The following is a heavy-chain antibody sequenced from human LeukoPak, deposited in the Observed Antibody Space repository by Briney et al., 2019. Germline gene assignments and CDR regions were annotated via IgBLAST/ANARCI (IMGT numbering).Heavy chain of an antibody. CDR1: GGSISSSNYY. D-gene: IGHD1-26*01. Sequence: SETLSLTCAVSGGSISSSNYYWGWIRQPPGKGLEWIGSIYYSGSTYYNPSLKGRVTISVDTSKNQFSLKLSSVTAADTAVYYCARDGWELVIWGQGTMVTVSS. V-gene: IGHV4-39*07. CDR2: IYYSGST. J-gene: IGHJ3*02. CDR3: ARDGWELVI.